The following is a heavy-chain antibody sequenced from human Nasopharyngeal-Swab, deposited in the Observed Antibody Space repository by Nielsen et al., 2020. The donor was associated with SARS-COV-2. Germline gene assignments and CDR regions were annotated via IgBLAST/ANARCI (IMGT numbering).Heavy chain of an antibody. Sequence: GESLKISCAASGFTFSSYGMHWVRQAPGKGLEWVAVISYDGSNKYYADSVKGRFTISRDNSKNTLYLQMNSLRAEDTAAYYCAKVGAITIFGVVNYYYYYMDVWGKGTTVTVSS. CDR1: GFTFSSYG. CDR3: AKVGAITIFGVVNYYYYYMDV. CDR2: ISYDGSNK. J-gene: IGHJ6*03. V-gene: IGHV3-30*18. D-gene: IGHD3-3*01.